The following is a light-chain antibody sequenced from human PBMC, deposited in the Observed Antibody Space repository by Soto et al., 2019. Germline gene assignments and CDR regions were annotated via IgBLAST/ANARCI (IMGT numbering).Light chain of an antibody. J-gene: IGKJ1*01. CDR2: GAS. Sequence: EIVLTQSPGTLSLSPRERATLSCGASQSVDSNYFAWYQRRPGQAPRLLIYGASNRATGIPDRFSGSESGTDFTLTISRLEPEDSAVYYCQQYGSSPPTFGQGTKVEIK. CDR3: QQYGSSPPT. CDR1: QSVDSNY. V-gene: IGKV3-20*01.